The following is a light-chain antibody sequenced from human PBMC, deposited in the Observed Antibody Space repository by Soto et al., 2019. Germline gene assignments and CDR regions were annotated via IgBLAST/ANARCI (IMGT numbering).Light chain of an antibody. CDR2: DVS. CDR1: ESITGY. J-gene: IGKJ2*01. Sequence: ISVTQSPSSLSGSVGDRVIITCRASESITGYLNWYQQKPGKAPKLLIYDVSVLESGVSPRFRGSGSGREFTLTVDSLQVEDAATYYCQQSQRTPYTFGQGT. CDR3: QQSQRTPYT. V-gene: IGKV1-39*01.